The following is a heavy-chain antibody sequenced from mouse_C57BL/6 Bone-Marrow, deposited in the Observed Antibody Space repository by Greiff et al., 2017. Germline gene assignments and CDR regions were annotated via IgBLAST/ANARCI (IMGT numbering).Heavy chain of an antibody. CDR3: TRQRWVPRFAY. CDR2: IDPVTGGP. J-gene: IGHJ3*01. Sequence: QFQLQQPGAELVRPGASVTLSCKASGYTFTDYEMHWVKQTPVHGLEWIGAIDPVTGGPAYNQKFKGKAILTADKSTSTAYMELRSLTSEDSGVYCCTRQRWVPRFAYWGQGALVTVSA. D-gene: IGHD2-3*01. V-gene: IGHV1-15*01. CDR1: GYTFTDYE.